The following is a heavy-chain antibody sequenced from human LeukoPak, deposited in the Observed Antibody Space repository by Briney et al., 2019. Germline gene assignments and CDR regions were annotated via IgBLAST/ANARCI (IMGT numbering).Heavy chain of an antibody. CDR3: ARKGVAAAGYYYYGMDV. J-gene: IGHJ6*02. V-gene: IGHV4-31*03. CDR2: IYYSGST. CDR1: GGSISSGGYH. D-gene: IGHD6-13*01. Sequence: SETLSLTCTVSGGSISSGGYHWSWIRQHPGKGLEWIGYIYYSGSTYYNPSLKSRVTISVDTSKNQFSLKLSSVTAADTAVYYCARKGVAAAGYYYYGMDVWGQGTTVTVSS.